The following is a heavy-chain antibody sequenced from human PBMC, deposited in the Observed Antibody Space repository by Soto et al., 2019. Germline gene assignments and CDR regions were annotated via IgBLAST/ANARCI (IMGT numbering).Heavy chain of an antibody. J-gene: IGHJ5*02. CDR2: IIPIFGTA. CDR1: GGTFSSYA. Sequence: SVKVSCKASGGTFSSYAISWVRQAPGQGLEWMGGIIPIFGTANYAQKFQGRVTITADESTSTAYMELSSLRSEDTAVYYCARERDYYGSGSYYNIILFDPWGQGTLVTVSS. D-gene: IGHD3-10*01. CDR3: ARERDYYGSGSYYNIILFDP. V-gene: IGHV1-69*13.